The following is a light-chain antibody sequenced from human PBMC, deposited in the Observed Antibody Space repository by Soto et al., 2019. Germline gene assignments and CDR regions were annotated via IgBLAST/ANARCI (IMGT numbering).Light chain of an antibody. Sequence: QSALTQPASVSGSPGQSITISCTGTSSDVGSYNFVSWYQQHPGKAPKLMIYEGSKLPSGVSNRFSGSKSGNTASLTISGLQAEDEADYYCCSYAGDSAWVFGGGTKVTVL. CDR3: CSYAGDSAWV. V-gene: IGLV2-23*01. J-gene: IGLJ3*02. CDR2: EGS. CDR1: SSDVGSYNF.